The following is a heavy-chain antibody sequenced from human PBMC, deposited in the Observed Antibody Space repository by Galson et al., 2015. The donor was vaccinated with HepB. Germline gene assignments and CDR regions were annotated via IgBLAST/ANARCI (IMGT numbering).Heavy chain of an antibody. J-gene: IGHJ6*02. CDR1: GGTFSSYT. V-gene: IGHV1-69*04. CDR2: IIPILGIA. Sequence: SVKVSCKASGGTFSSYTISWVRQAPGQGLEWMGRIIPILGIANYAQKFQGRVTITADKSTSTAYMELSSLRSEDTAVYYCARDVGYYGSGRYGMDVWGQGTTVTVSS. CDR3: ARDVGYYGSGRYGMDV. D-gene: IGHD3-10*01.